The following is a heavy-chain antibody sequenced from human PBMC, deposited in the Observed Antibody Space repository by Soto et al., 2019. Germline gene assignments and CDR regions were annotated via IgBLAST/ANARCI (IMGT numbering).Heavy chain of an antibody. V-gene: IGHV4-4*02. J-gene: IGHJ4*02. CDR2: IYHSGLT. CDR3: ARVHCNSTACHVFDY. Sequence: QVQLQESGPGLVKPSGTLSLTCAVSGDSISSSNWWTWVRQPPGKGLEWIGEIYHSGLTNSNPSLKSRVTISVDKSKNQFSLKLTSVTTADTAVYFCARVHCNSTACHVFDYWGQGALVTVSS. CDR1: GDSISSSNW. D-gene: IGHD2-2*01.